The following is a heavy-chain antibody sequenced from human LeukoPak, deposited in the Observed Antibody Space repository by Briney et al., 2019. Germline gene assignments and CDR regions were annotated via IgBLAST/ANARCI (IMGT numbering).Heavy chain of an antibody. CDR1: GGSISSCY. CDR2: IYYSGST. J-gene: IGHJ4*02. V-gene: IGHV4-59*08. D-gene: IGHD6-6*01. Sequence: PSETLSLTCTVSGGSISSCYWSWIRQPPGKGLEWIGYIYYSGSTNYNPSLKSRVTISVDTSKNQFSLKLSSVTAADTAVYYCERQEYSSSSSLDYWGQGTLVTVSS. CDR3: ERQEYSSSSSLDY.